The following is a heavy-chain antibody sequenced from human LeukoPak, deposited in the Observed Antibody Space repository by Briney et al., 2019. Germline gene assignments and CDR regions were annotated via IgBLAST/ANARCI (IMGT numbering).Heavy chain of an antibody. CDR3: AKETFDP. CDR1: GFTFSSYW. J-gene: IGHJ5*02. V-gene: IGHV3-74*01. CDR2: IKTDGSST. Sequence: GGSLRLSCAASGFTFSSYWMHWVRQAPGKGLVWASRIKTDGSSTDYADSVKGRFTISRDNAKNTLYLQMNSPRAEDTAVYYCAKETFDPWGQGTLVTVSS.